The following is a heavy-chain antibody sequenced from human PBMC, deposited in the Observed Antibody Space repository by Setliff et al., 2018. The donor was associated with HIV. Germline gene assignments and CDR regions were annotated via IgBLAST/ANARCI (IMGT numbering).Heavy chain of an antibody. J-gene: IGHJ6*03. D-gene: IGHD2-15*01. CDR2: IYYSGST. CDR3: ARGGGSRAATSSYYYMDV. CDR1: GGSISSYY. Sequence: TSETLSLTCTVSGGSISSYYWSWIRQPPGKGLEWIGYIYYSGSTNYNPSLKSRVTISVDTSKNQFSLKLSSVTAADTAVYYCARGGGSRAATSSYYYMDVWGKGTTVTVSS. V-gene: IGHV4-59*01.